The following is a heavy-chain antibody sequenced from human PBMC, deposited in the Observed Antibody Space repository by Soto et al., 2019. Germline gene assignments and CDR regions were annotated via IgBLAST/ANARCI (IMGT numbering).Heavy chain of an antibody. CDR2: ISYDGGNK. V-gene: IGHV3-30*18. CDR3: AKKVNSGSGSQYFDY. CDR1: GFTFSSYG. D-gene: IGHD3-10*01. J-gene: IGHJ4*02. Sequence: PGGSLRLSCAASGFTFSSYGMHWVRQAPGKGLEWVAVISYDGGNKYYADSVKGRFTISRDNSKNTLYLQMNSLRAEDTAIYYCAKKVNSGSGSQYFDYWGQGTLVTVSS.